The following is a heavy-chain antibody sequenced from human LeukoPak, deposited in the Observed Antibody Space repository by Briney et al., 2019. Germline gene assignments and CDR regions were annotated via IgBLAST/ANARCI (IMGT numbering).Heavy chain of an antibody. J-gene: IGHJ4*02. V-gene: IGHV3-23*01. CDR1: GFTFSSYA. CDR3: AKRYRHYDSSGYFNY. D-gene: IGHD3-22*01. CDR2: ISGSGGST. Sequence: GGSLRLSCAASGFTFSSYAMSWVRQAPGKGLEWVSAISGSGGSTYYADSVKGRFTISRDNSKNTLYLQMNSLRAEDTAVYYCAKRYRHYDSSGYFNYWGQGTLVTVSS.